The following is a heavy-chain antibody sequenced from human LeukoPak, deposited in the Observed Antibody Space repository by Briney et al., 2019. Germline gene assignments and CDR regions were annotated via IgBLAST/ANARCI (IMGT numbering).Heavy chain of an antibody. Sequence: GGSLRLSCAASGFTSSSYAMLWVRQAPGKGLEYVSGIGMNGDTTYYANSVKGRFTISRDNSKNTIYLQMGSLKTEDMAVYHCARWYKSLDIWGQGTTVTVS. CDR1: GFTSSSYA. D-gene: IGHD1-1*01. CDR3: ARWYKSLDI. J-gene: IGHJ6*02. V-gene: IGHV3-64*01. CDR2: IGMNGDTT.